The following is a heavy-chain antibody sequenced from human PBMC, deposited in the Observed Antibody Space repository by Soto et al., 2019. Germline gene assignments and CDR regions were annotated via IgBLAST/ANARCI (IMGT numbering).Heavy chain of an antibody. CDR1: GGSISSGGYY. CDR2: IYYSGST. J-gene: IGHJ5*02. D-gene: IGHD3-9*01. V-gene: IGHV4-31*03. Sequence: SETLSLTCTVSGGSISSGGYYWSWIRQHPGKGLEWIGYIYYSGSTYYNPSLKSRVTISVDTSKNQFSLKLSSVTAADTAVYYCAREDIDILFFDQSPWGQGTLVTVSS. CDR3: AREDIDILFFDQSP.